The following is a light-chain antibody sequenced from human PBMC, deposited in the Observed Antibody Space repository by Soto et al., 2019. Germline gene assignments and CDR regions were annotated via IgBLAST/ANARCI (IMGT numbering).Light chain of an antibody. Sequence: DLPITQSPSPLSASVGARVTIPCRASQGIGTDLGWYRQKPGRAPERLIYSTSSLQSGVPSRFSGSGSGTEFSLTITSLQPEEFATYYCLQHYTYPRTFGQGTKVDIK. V-gene: IGKV1-17*01. CDR1: QGIGTD. CDR3: LQHYTYPRT. CDR2: STS. J-gene: IGKJ1*01.